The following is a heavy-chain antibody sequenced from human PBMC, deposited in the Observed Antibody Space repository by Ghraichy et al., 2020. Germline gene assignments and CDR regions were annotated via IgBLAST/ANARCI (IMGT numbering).Heavy chain of an antibody. CDR2: ISSSSSYI. J-gene: IGHJ4*02. CDR3: VRDLPCSGGSCYSTPRDY. D-gene: IGHD2-15*01. CDR1: GFTFSDYS. V-gene: IGHV3-21*01. Sequence: GESLNISCAASGFTFSDYSMNWVRQAPGKGLEWVSFISSSSSYIYYADSVRGRFTISRDNAKNSLYLQMNGLRAEDTAVYYCVRDLPCSGGSCYSTPRDYWGQGTLVTVSS.